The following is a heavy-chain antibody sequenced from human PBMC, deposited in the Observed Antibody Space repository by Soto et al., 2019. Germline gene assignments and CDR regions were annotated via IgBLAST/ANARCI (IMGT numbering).Heavy chain of an antibody. D-gene: IGHD6-6*01. V-gene: IGHV1-69*06. CDR2: IIPIFGTA. CDR1: GGTFSSYA. CDR3: YIEYSSSSGLYYYGMDV. Sequence: SVKVSCKASGGTFSSYAISWVRQAPGQGLEWMGGIIPIFGTANYAQKFQGRVTITADKSTSTAYMELSSLRSEDTAVYYCYIEYSSSSGLYYYGMDVWGQGTTVTVSS. J-gene: IGHJ6*02.